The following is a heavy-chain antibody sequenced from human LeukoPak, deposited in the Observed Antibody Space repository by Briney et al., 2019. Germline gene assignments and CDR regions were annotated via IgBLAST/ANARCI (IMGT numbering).Heavy chain of an antibody. CDR1: GYTFTTYD. V-gene: IGHV1-8*03. CDR2: MNPNSGNT. J-gene: IGHJ4*02. CDR3: ARGDGWVDY. D-gene: IGHD6-19*01. Sequence: ASVKVSCKASGYTFTTYDINWVRQATGQGLEWMGWMNPNSGNTGYAQKFQGRVTITRNTSINTAYMELSSLRSEDTAVYFCARGDGWVDYWGQGTLVTVSS.